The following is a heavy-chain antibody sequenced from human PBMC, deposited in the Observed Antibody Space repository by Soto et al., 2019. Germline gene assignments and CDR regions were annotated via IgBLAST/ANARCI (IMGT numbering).Heavy chain of an antibody. CDR2: ISSDGSGA. D-gene: IGHD3-10*01. CDR3: ERDILASGVDY. V-gene: IGHV3-74*01. J-gene: IGHJ4*02. Sequence: PGGSLRLSCAASGFTFSSYWMHWVRQAPGKGLMWVSRISSDGSGATYADSVKGRFTISRDNGKNTLYLQMNSLRAEDTAVYYCERDILASGVDYWGQGTLVTVSS. CDR1: GFTFSSYW.